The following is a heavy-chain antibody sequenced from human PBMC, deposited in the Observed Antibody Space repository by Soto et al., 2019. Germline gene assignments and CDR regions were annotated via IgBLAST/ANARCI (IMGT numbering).Heavy chain of an antibody. J-gene: IGHJ5*02. Sequence: QVQLVQSGAEVKKPGSSAKVSCKASGGTFSSYAISWVRQAPGPGREWMGGIIPIFGTANYAQKFQGRVTITADESTSTAYMELSSPRSEDTAVYYCARVPPTPQKPMYSSGWHNWFDPWGQGTLVTVSS. CDR3: ARVPPTPQKPMYSSGWHNWFDP. D-gene: IGHD6-19*01. V-gene: IGHV1-69*01. CDR1: GGTFSSYA. CDR2: IIPIFGTA.